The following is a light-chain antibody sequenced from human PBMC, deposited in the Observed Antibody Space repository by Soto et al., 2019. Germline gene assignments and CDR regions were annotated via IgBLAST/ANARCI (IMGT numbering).Light chain of an antibody. CDR1: SSDVGNYNY. J-gene: IGLJ3*02. CDR3: CSYAGTYSVV. CDR2: DVT. Sequence: QSALTQPRSVSGSPGQSVTISCTGTSSDVGNYNYVSWCQQHPGKVPKLIIYDVTKRPSGVPDRVSGSKSGNMASLTISGLQAEDEADYYCCSYAGTYSVVFGGGTKVTVL. V-gene: IGLV2-11*01.